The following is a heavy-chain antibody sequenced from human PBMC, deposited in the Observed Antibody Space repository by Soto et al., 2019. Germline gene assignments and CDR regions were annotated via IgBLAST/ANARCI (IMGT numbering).Heavy chain of an antibody. V-gene: IGHV3-30*18. D-gene: IGHD1-7*01. J-gene: IGHJ4*02. CDR3: AKQDWNYGYYFDY. CDR1: GFTFSSYG. CDR2: ISYDGSNK. Sequence: GGSLRLSCAASGFTFSSYGMHWVRQAPGKGLEWVAVISYDGSNKYYADSVKGRFTISRDNSKNTLYLQMNSLRAEDTAVYYCAKQDWNYGYYFDYWGQGTLVTVSS.